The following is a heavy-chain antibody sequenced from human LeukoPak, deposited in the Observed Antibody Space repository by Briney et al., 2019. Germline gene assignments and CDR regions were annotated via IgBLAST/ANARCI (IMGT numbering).Heavy chain of an antibody. J-gene: IGHJ4*02. Sequence: PSETLSLTCAVYGGSITGYYWSWIRQTPGRGLEWVGEIHYTGATSYNPSLKSRATISTDTSKNQFSLRLSSVTAADTAVYYCARGNILTGYCFDFWGQGARVTVSS. D-gene: IGHD3-9*01. V-gene: IGHV4-34*01. CDR3: ARGNILTGYCFDF. CDR2: IHYTGAT. CDR1: GGSITGYY.